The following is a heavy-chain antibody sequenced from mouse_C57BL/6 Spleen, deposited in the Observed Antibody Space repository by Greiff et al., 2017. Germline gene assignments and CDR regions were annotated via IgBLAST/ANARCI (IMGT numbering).Heavy chain of an antibody. Sequence: EVQVVESGGGLVQPGGSLSLSCAASGFTFTDYYMSWVRQPPGKALEWLGFIRNKANGYTTEYSASVKGRFTISRDNSQSILYLQMNALRAEDSATYYCARWYSSSDYFDYWGQGTTLTVSS. CDR2: IRNKANGYTT. V-gene: IGHV7-3*01. J-gene: IGHJ2*01. D-gene: IGHD1-1*01. CDR1: GFTFTDYY. CDR3: ARWYSSSDYFDY.